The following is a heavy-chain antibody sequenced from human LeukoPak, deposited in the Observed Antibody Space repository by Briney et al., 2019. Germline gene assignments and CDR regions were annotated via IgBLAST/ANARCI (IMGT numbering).Heavy chain of an antibody. CDR3: AKEVGAGCSGGSCHAPLDY. CDR2: IRYDGSNK. V-gene: IGHV3-30*02. CDR1: GFTFSSYG. Sequence: GGSLRLSCAASGFTFSSYGMHWVRQAPGKGLEWVAFIRYDGSNKHYADSVKGRFTISRDNSKNTLYLQMNSLRAEDTAVYYCAKEVGAGCSGGSCHAPLDYWGQGTLVTVSS. D-gene: IGHD2-15*01. J-gene: IGHJ4*02.